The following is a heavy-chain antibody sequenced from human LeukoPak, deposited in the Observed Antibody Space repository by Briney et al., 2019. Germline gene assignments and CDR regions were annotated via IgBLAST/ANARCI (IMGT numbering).Heavy chain of an antibody. CDR3: ARSYYDSSGYYYDY. CDR1: GYTFIRYG. J-gene: IGHJ4*02. V-gene: IGHV1-18*01. D-gene: IGHD3-22*01. CDR2: ISGYNGNT. Sequence: ASVKVSCKASGYTFIRYGISWVRQAPGQGLEWMGWISGYNGNTNYAQQLQGRVTSTTDTSTSTAYMELRSLRSDDTVVYYCARSYYDSSGYYYDYWGQGTLVTVSS.